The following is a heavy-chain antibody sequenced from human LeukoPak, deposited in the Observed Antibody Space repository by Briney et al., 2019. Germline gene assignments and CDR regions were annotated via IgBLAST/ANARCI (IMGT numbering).Heavy chain of an antibody. CDR2: ISTYNADT. CDR1: GGTFSSYA. V-gene: IGHV1-18*01. J-gene: IGHJ4*02. Sequence: ASVKVSCKASGGTFSSYAISWVRQAPGQGLEWMGWISTYNADTDYAQNLQGRVTMTTDTSTSTAYMELRSLRSDDTAVYYCARDPGQYYDILAGYYTPYYFDYWGQGTLVTVSS. D-gene: IGHD3-9*01. CDR3: ARDPGQYYDILAGYYTPYYFDY.